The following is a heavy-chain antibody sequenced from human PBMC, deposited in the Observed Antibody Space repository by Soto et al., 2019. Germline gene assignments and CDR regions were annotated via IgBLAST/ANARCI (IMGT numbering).Heavy chain of an antibody. Sequence: EVQLVESGGGLVQPGGSLRLSCAASGFTFTSYWMHWVRQAPGKGLVWVSRINSDGSSTSYADSVKGRFTISRDNAKNTLYLQMNSLRAEDTAIYYCASNPIGGYLFHSWGQGTMVTVSS. J-gene: IGHJ3*02. CDR1: GFTFTSYW. D-gene: IGHD3-22*01. CDR2: INSDGSST. CDR3: ASNPIGGYLFHS. V-gene: IGHV3-74*01.